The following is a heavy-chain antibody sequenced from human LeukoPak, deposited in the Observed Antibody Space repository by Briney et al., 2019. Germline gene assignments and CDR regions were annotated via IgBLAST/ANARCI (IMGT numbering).Heavy chain of an antibody. Sequence: SETLSLTCAVYGGSFSGYYWSWIRQPPGKGLEWIGEINHSGSTNYNPSLKSRVTISVDTSKNQFSLKLSSVTAADTAVYYCATTGSLLRYYYYMDVWAKGPRSPSP. V-gene: IGHV4-34*01. CDR3: ATTGSLLRYYYYMDV. CDR1: GGSFSGYY. J-gene: IGHJ6*03. CDR2: INHSGST. D-gene: IGHD1-26*01.